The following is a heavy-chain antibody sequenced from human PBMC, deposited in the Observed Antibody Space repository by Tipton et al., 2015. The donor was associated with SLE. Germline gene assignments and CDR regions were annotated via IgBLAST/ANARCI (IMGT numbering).Heavy chain of an antibody. CDR1: GFTFSSYW. V-gene: IGHV3-23*01. Sequence: SLRLSCAASGFTFSSYWMSWVRQAPGKGLEWVSGITADGVFTNYADSVKGRFTISRDNSKSTLSLQMDSLRSEDTAVYYCAKSSVGVVTASMDYWGRGSLVTVSS. CDR3: AKSSVGVVTASMDY. J-gene: IGHJ4*02. CDR2: ITADGVFT. D-gene: IGHD2-21*02.